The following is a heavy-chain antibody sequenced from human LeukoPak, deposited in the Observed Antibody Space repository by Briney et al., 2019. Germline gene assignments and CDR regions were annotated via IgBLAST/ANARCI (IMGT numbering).Heavy chain of an antibody. CDR1: GFTFSSYV. D-gene: IGHD3-22*01. V-gene: IGHV3-23*01. Sequence: GGSLRLSCAASGFTFSSYVMSWVRQAPGKGLEWVSAFSGGGGRTYYADSVKGRFTISRDNSKNTLYLQMNGLRAEDTAVYYCAKGTGYCDSSGYDPFDIWGQGTMVTVSS. J-gene: IGHJ3*02. CDR2: FSGGGGRT. CDR3: AKGTGYCDSSGYDPFDI.